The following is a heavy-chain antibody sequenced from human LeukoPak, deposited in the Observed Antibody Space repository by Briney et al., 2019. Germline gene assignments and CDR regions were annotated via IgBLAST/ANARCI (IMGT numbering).Heavy chain of an antibody. J-gene: IGHJ3*02. CDR2: ISYDGSNK. D-gene: IGHD6-13*01. CDR3: ARDMRQQLFEGDAFDI. CDR1: GFTFSSYA. V-gene: IGHV3-30-3*01. Sequence: GGSLRLSCAASGFTFSSYAMHWVRQAPGKGLEWVAVISYDGSNKYYADSVKGRFTISRDNSKNTLYLQMNSLRAEDTAVYYCARDMRQQLFEGDAFDIWGQGTMVTVSS.